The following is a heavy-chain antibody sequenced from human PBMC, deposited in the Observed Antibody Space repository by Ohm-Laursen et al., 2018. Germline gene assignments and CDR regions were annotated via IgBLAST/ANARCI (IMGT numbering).Heavy chain of an antibody. CDR1: GFTFSSYW. V-gene: IGHV3-7*01. CDR2: IKVDGSEK. CDR3: ARFGVNHGMDV. Sequence: SLRLSCAASGFTFSSYWMFWVRQAPGKGLEWVARIKVDGSEKYYVDSVKGRFTISRDDAKNSLYLQMSSLRAEDTAVYYCARFGVNHGMDVWGQGTTVTVSS. J-gene: IGHJ6*02. D-gene: IGHD3-16*01.